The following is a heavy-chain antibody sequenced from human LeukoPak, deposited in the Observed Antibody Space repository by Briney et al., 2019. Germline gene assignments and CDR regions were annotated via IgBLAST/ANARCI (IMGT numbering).Heavy chain of an antibody. V-gene: IGHV3-23*01. J-gene: IGHJ6*03. D-gene: IGHD5-12*01. Sequence: GGSLRLSCAASGFTFSSYAMSWVRQAPGKGLVWVSSINGGGGSTYYADSVKGRFTISRDNSNNTLYLQMKSLRAEDTAVYYCAKGGGYEAQYYYYYLDVWGKGTTVTISS. CDR1: GFTFSSYA. CDR3: AKGGGYEAQYYYYYLDV. CDR2: INGGGGST.